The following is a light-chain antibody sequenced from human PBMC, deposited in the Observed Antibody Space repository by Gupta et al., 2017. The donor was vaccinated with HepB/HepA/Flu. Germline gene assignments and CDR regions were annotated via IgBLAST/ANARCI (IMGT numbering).Light chain of an antibody. CDR2: AAS. CDR3: QQSDSAPYN. J-gene: IGKJ2*01. V-gene: IGKV1-39*01. Sequence: DIQMTQSPSSLSASVGDRVTITCRASQNINTYLNWFQQKPGKAPKLLIYAASSLQSGLPSRFNGSGSGTDFSLTISRLQPEDFAIYYCQQSDSAPYNFGQGT. CDR1: QNINTY.